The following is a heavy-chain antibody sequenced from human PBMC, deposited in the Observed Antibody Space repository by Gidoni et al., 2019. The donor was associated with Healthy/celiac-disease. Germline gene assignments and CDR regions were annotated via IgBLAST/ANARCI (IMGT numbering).Heavy chain of an antibody. CDR2: IWYDGSNK. J-gene: IGHJ4*02. D-gene: IGHD4-17*01. Sequence: QVQLVESGGGVVQPGRSLRLSCPASGFTFSSYGMHWVRQAPGKGLEWVAVIWYDGSNKYYADSVKGRFTISRDNSKNTLYLQMNSLRAEDTAVYYCARDFSATVTSNFDYWGQGTLVTVSS. CDR1: GFTFSSYG. CDR3: ARDFSATVTSNFDY. V-gene: IGHV3-33*01.